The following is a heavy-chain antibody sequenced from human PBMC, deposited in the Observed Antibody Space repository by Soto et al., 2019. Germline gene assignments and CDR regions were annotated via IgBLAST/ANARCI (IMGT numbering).Heavy chain of an antibody. CDR1: GYTFTSYG. J-gene: IGHJ4*02. CDR2: ISAYNGNT. CDR3: AREPHLEGSHIYFDY. D-gene: IGHD1-26*01. V-gene: IGHV1-18*01. Sequence: QVQLVQSGAEVKKPGASVKVSCKASGYTFTSYGICWVRQAPGQGLEWMGWISAYNGNTNYAKKLQVRVTMTTDTSTSASYSELRSLSSDDTAVYYCAREPHLEGSHIYFDYWGQGTLVTVSS.